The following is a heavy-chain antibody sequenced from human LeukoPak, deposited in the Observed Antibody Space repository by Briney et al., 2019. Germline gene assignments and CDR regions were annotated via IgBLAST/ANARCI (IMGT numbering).Heavy chain of an antibody. V-gene: IGHV3-23*01. CDR3: AKGAYRPSRMVVVVNSVFDV. CDR1: GFTFHYYA. Sequence: PGGSLRLSCAASGFTFHYYAMTWVRQAPGQGLEWISIISGNGGSVYYAESVQGRFTISRDNSKNTLYLQLNGLRVDDTAIYYCAKGAYRPSRMVVVVNSVFDVWGQGTVVTVSS. D-gene: IGHD3-22*01. CDR2: ISGNGGSV. J-gene: IGHJ3*01.